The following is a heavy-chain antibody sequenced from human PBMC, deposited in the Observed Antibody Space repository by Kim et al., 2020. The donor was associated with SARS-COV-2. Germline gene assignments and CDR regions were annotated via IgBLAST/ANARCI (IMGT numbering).Heavy chain of an antibody. V-gene: IGHV3-9*01. CDR2: ISWNSGSI. CDR1: GFTFDDYA. J-gene: IGHJ4*02. Sequence: GGSLRLSCAASGFTFDDYAMHWVRQAPGKGLEWVSGISWNSGSIGYADSVKGRFTISRDNAKNSLYLQMNSLRAEDTALYYCAKDSLPQVGLVDYWGQGTLVTVSS. D-gene: IGHD1-26*01. CDR3: AKDSLPQVGLVDY.